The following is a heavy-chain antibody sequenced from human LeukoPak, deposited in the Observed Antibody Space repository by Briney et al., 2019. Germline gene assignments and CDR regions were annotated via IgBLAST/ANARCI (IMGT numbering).Heavy chain of an antibody. Sequence: GGSLRLSCAASGFTFSSCWMSWVRQAPGKGLEWVANIKPDGSEKHYVDSVKVRLTIARDNAKNSLFLQMNSLRAEDTAVYYCARGDFHGSGSYYHDAFDIWGQGTMVTVSS. CDR3: ARGDFHGSGSYYHDAFDI. D-gene: IGHD3-10*01. CDR1: GFTFSSCW. J-gene: IGHJ3*02. V-gene: IGHV3-7*03. CDR2: IKPDGSEK.